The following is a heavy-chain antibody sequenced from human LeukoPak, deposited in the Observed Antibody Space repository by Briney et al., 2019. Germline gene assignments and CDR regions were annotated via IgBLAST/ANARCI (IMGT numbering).Heavy chain of an antibody. CDR2: ISSRGSTI. V-gene: IGHV3-11*04. CDR3: VKDYIGYSYGIFDY. CDR1: GFTFSDYY. Sequence: PGGSLRLSCAASGFTFSDYYMSWLRQPPGKGREGVSYISSRGSTIYYADSVKGRFTISRDTAKNSLYLQMNSLRAEDTAVYYCVKDYIGYSYGIFDYWGQGTLVTVSS. D-gene: IGHD5-18*01. J-gene: IGHJ4*02.